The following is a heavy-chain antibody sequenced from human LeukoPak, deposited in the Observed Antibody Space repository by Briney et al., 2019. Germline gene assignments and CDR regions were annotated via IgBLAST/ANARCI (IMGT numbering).Heavy chain of an antibody. CDR1: GGSFSGYY. CDR3: ARGDYDYVWGSYRYPAFDY. V-gene: IGHV4-34*01. J-gene: IGHJ4*02. CDR2: INHSGST. D-gene: IGHD3-16*02. Sequence: SETLSLTCVVCGGSFSGYYWSWIRQPPGKGLEWIGEINHSGSTNYNPSLKSRVTISVDTSKNQFSLKLSSVTAADTAVYYCARGDYDYVWGSYRYPAFDYWGQGTLVTVSS.